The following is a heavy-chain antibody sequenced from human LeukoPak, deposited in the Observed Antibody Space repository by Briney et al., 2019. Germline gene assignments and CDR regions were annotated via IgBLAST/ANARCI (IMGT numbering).Heavy chain of an antibody. D-gene: IGHD2-2*02. J-gene: IGHJ5*02. V-gene: IGHV1-69*05. CDR2: IIPNFSTA. CDR3: ARAASPLYCRSTSCYTLDFWVGWFDP. Sequence: SSVKVSFKASGGTFSSYAISWVRQPPAQGLEWMGGIIPNFSTANYAQKFQGRVTITTDESTSTAYMELRSLRSEVTAVYYCARAASPLYCRSTSCYTLDFWVGWFDPWGQGTLVTVSS. CDR1: GGTFSSYA.